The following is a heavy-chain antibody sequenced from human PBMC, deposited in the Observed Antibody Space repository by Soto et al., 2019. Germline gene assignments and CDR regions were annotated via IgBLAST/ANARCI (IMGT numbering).Heavy chain of an antibody. D-gene: IGHD4-17*01. V-gene: IGHV3-30*03. CDR1: GFAFSTYG. CDR3: ARSPVDYGDYYYGMDV. J-gene: IGHJ6*02. Sequence: QVQLVESGGGVVQPGRSLRLSCVASGFAFSTYGMDWVRQAPGKGLEWVAFISYDGSNKYYADSVKGRFTISRDSSKNTLYLQMNGLRAEDTAVYYCARSPVDYGDYYYGMDVWGQGTTVTVSS. CDR2: ISYDGSNK.